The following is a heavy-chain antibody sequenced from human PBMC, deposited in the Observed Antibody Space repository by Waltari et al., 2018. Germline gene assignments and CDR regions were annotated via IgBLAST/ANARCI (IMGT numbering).Heavy chain of an antibody. V-gene: IGHV3-9*01. CDR1: GFTFDDYA. J-gene: IGHJ6*02. Sequence: EVQLVESGGGLVQPGRSLRLSCAASGFTFDDYAMHWVRQAPGKGLEWVSGISWNSGSIGYADSVKGRFTISRDNAKNSLYLQMNSLRAEDAAVYYCAKDGSSLFYYYGMDVWGQGTTVTVSS. CDR2: ISWNSGSI. D-gene: IGHD2-2*01. CDR3: AKDGSSLFYYYGMDV.